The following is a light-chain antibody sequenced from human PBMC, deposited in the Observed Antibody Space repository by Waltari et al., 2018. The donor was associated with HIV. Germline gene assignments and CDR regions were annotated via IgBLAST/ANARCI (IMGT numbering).Light chain of an antibody. CDR2: DAS. CDR1: QSVSSN. J-gene: IGKJ3*01. CDR3: QEYNKWPFT. Sequence: EAVMTQSPATRSVSPGERATLSCKASQSVSSNLAWYQQKPGQAPRFLIYDASTRATGIPARFSGSGSGTEFTLTISSLQSEDFAIYYCQEYNKWPFTFGPGTKVDIK. V-gene: IGKV3-15*01.